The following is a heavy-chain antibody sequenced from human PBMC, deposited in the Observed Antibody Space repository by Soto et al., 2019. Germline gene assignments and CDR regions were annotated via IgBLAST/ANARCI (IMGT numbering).Heavy chain of an antibody. Sequence: PGGSLRLSCAASGFTFSSYSMNWVRQAPGKGLEWVSSISSSSSYIYYADSVKGRFTISRDNAKNSLYLQMNSLRAEDTAVYYCARTGSSSWYYYYMHVWGKGTTVTVSS. CDR2: ISSSSSYI. CDR3: ARTGSSSWYYYYMHV. D-gene: IGHD6-13*01. J-gene: IGHJ6*03. CDR1: GFTFSSYS. V-gene: IGHV3-21*01.